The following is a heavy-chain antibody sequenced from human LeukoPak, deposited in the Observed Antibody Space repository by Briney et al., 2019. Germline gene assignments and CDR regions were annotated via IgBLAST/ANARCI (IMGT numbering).Heavy chain of an antibody. CDR3: ARVGTSGYYHSYFDY. CDR2: ISWNGGST. D-gene: IGHD3-22*01. V-gene: IGHV3-9*03. Sequence: GGSLRLSCAASGFTFDNYAMHWVRQAPGKGLEWVSGISWNGGSTGYADSVKGRFTISRDNSKNTLYLQMGSLRAEDMAVYYCARVGTSGYYHSYFDYWGQGTLVTVSS. J-gene: IGHJ4*02. CDR1: GFTFDNYA.